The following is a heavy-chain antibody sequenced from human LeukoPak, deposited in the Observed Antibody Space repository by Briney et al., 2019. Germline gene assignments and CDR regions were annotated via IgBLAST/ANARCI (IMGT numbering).Heavy chain of an antibody. CDR1: GFTFSSYA. CDR3: ARDLSRSRPDCSGGSCYSVY. V-gene: IGHV3-30*04. J-gene: IGHJ4*02. D-gene: IGHD2-15*01. CDR2: ISYDGSNK. Sequence: GGSLRLSCAASGFTFSSYAMHWARQAPGKGLEWVAVISYDGSNKYYADSVKGRFTISRDNSKNTLYLQMNSLRAEDTAVYYCARDLSRSRPDCSGGSCYSVYWGQGTLVTVSS.